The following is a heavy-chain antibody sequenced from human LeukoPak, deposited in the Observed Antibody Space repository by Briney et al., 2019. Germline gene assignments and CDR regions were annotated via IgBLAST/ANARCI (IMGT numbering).Heavy chain of an antibody. J-gene: IGHJ3*02. V-gene: IGHV1-69*04. CDR2: IIPILGIA. Sequence: SVKVSCKASGGTFSSYAISWVRQAPGQGLEWMGRIIPILGIANYAQKFQGRVTMTRDTSTSTVYMELSSLRSEDTAVYYCARGWGLGFDIWGQGTMVTVSS. CDR3: ARGWGLGFDI. D-gene: IGHD7-27*01. CDR1: GGTFSSYA.